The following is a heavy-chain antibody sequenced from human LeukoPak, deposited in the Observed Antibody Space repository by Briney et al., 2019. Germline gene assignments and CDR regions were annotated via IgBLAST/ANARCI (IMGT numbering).Heavy chain of an antibody. Sequence: PSETLSLTCTVSGGSVNNYYWSWIRQPPGKGLEWIGYIYYSGNTNYNLSLKSRVTISIQTSMNQFSLKLSSMSAADTAVYFCARDRESGALDIWGQGTMVTVSS. V-gene: IGHV4-59*02. D-gene: IGHD3-10*01. CDR3: ARDRESGALDI. CDR2: IYYSGNT. J-gene: IGHJ3*02. CDR1: GGSVNNYY.